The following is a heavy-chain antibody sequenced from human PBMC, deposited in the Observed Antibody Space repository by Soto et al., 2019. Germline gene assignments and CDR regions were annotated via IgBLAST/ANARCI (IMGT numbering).Heavy chain of an antibody. J-gene: IGHJ4*02. CDR2: ISYDGSNK. V-gene: IGHV3-30*18. D-gene: IGHD6-19*01. CDR3: AKDHRSAPDY. Sequence: GGSLRLSCAASGFTVSSYGMHWVRQAPGKGLEWVAVISYDGSNKYYADSVKGRFTISRDNSKNTLYLQMNSLRAEDTAVYYCAKDHRSAPDYWGQGTLVAVAS. CDR1: GFTVSSYG.